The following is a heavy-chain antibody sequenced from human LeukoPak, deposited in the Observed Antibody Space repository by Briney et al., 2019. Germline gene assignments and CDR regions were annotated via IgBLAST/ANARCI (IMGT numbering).Heavy chain of an antibody. CDR1: GFTFSSYS. V-gene: IGHV3-48*01. CDR2: IGSSSSTI. D-gene: IGHD3-10*01. CDR3: ARTPRFGELTTFDY. Sequence: GGSLRLSCAASGFTFSSYSMNWVRQAPGKGLEWVSYIGSSSSTIYYADSVKGRFTISRDNAKNSLYLQMNSLRAEDTAVYYCARTPRFGELTTFDYWGQGTLVTVSS. J-gene: IGHJ4*02.